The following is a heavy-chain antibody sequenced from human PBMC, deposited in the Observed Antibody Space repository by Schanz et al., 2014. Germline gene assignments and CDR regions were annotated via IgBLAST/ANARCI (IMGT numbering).Heavy chain of an antibody. Sequence: QAPLVESGGGVLQPGRSLRLSRVASGFTLSSYAVFWVRQAPGKGLEWVAILWHDGSKKYYADSVKGRFTVSRDNSKNTLYLQLNSLRAEDTAVYYCARDFHGYGPHRDYWGQGSLVTVSS. CDR1: GFTLSSYA. V-gene: IGHV3-33*01. D-gene: IGHD5-12*01. CDR3: ARDFHGYGPHRDY. J-gene: IGHJ4*02. CDR2: LWHDGSKK.